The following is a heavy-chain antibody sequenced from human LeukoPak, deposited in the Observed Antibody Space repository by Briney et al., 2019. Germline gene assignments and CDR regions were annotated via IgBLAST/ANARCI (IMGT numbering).Heavy chain of an antibody. V-gene: IGHV1-18*01. CDR1: GYTFTSYG. D-gene: IGHD3-22*01. CDR2: ISAYNGNT. J-gene: IGHJ4*02. Sequence: ASVKVSCKASGYTFTSYGIGWVRQAPGQGLEWMGWISAYNGNTNYAQKLQGRVTMTTDTSTSTAYMELRSLRSDDTAVYYCARGPSGGYYDSSGYYYFDYWGQGTLVTVSS. CDR3: ARGPSGGYYDSSGYYYFDY.